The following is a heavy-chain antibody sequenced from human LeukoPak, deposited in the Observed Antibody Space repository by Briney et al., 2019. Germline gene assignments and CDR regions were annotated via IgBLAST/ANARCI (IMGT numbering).Heavy chain of an antibody. CDR1: GYSISSGYY. J-gene: IGHJ4*02. Sequence: SETLSLTCAVSGYSISSGYYWGWIRQPPGKGLEWIGSIYHSGSTYYNPSLKSRVTISVDTSKNQFSLKLSSVTAADTAVYYCARGVSTLVYFDYWGQGTLVTVSS. V-gene: IGHV4-38-2*01. D-gene: IGHD5/OR15-5a*01. CDR3: ARGVSTLVYFDY. CDR2: IYHSGST.